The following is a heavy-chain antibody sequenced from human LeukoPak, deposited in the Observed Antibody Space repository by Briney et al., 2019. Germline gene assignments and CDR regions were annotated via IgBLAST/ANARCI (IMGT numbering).Heavy chain of an antibody. V-gene: IGHV3-48*01. J-gene: IGHJ4*02. Sequence: PGGSLRLSCAVSGFTFSDYSMNWVRQSPGKGLEWISYISTGGDTIYYADSVKGRFTISSDNAKKSLYLQMNSLRAEDTAVYYCARGDYDYGDYGDFDYWGQGTLVTVSS. CDR2: ISTGGDTI. D-gene: IGHD4-17*01. CDR1: GFTFSDYS. CDR3: ARGDYDYGDYGDFDY.